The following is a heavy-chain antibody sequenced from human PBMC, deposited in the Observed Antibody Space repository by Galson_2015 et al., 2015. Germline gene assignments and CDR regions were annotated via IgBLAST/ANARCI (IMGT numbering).Heavy chain of an antibody. D-gene: IGHD5-24*01. CDR3: AKRVFGQILVKMATISYVDY. CDR2: ISGSGGST. Sequence: SLRLSCAASGFTFSSYAMSWVRQAPGKGLEWVSAISGSGGSTYYADSVKGRFTISRDNSKNTLYLQMNSLRAEDTAVYYCAKRVFGQILVKMATISYVDYWGQGTLVTVSS. J-gene: IGHJ4*02. CDR1: GFTFSSYA. V-gene: IGHV3-23*01.